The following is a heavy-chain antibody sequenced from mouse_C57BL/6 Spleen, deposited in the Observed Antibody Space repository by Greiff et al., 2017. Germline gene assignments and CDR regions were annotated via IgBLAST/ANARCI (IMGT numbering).Heavy chain of an antibody. CDR2: INPNNGGT. CDR3: ARSLWYPGAMDY. Sequence: VQLQQSGPELVKPGASVKISCKASGYTFTDYYMNWVKQSHGKSLEWIGDINPNNGGTSYNQKFKGKATLTVDKSSSTAYMELRSLTSEDSAVYYCARSLWYPGAMDYWGQGTSVTVSS. V-gene: IGHV1-26*01. CDR1: GYTFTDYY. D-gene: IGHD2-1*01. J-gene: IGHJ4*01.